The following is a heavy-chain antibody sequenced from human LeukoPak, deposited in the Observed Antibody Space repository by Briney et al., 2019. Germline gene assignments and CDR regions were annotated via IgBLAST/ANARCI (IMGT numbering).Heavy chain of an antibody. D-gene: IGHD3-3*01. V-gene: IGHV5-51*01. Sequence: GESLKISCKGSGYSFTNYWIGWVRQMPGKGLEWMGIIYPGDSDTRYSPSFQGQVTISADKSISTAYLQWSSLKASDTAMYYCARNNDFWSGYHAPYDYWGQGTLVTVSS. CDR2: IYPGDSDT. CDR3: ARNNDFWSGYHAPYDY. J-gene: IGHJ4*02. CDR1: GYSFTNYW.